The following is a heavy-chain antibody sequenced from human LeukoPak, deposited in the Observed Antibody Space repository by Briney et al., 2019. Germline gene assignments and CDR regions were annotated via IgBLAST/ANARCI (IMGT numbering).Heavy chain of an antibody. J-gene: IGHJ4*02. V-gene: IGHV3-53*01. Sequence: GGSLRLSCAVSGFTVAANYMTWVRQAPGKGLEWVSVFYSGGSAYYADSVKGRFTISRDLPKNTLFLQMNSLRAEDTAVYYCATPGGSGDYPYPTYFNYWGQGTLITVSS. CDR3: ATPGGSGDYPYPTYFNY. CDR1: GFTVAANY. CDR2: FYSGGSA. D-gene: IGHD3-10*01.